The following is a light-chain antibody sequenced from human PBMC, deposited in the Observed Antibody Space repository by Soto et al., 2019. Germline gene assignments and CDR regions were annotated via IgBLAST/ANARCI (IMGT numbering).Light chain of an antibody. CDR3: HQRSYSLLT. J-gene: IGKJ4*02. V-gene: IGKV3-11*01. Sequence: EIVLTQSPATLSLSPGERATLSCRASQSVSSYLAWYQQKPGQAPRLLIYDASNRATGIPARFSGSGSGTDFTLTSRSLEPEDFAVYYCHQRSYSLLTFGGGTKVEIK. CDR1: QSVSSY. CDR2: DAS.